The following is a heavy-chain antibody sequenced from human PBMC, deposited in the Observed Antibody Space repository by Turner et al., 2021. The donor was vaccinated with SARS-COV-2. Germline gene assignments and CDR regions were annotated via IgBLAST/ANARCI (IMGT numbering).Heavy chain of an antibody. J-gene: IGHJ4*02. Sequence: QVQLVQSGAEAKKPGASVKVSCKVSGYTLTELSMHWVRQAPGKGLEWMGGVDPEDGETIAAQKFQGRVTMTGDTSTDTAYMELSSLRSEDTAVYYCATYDILTGYYTSFDYWGQGTLVTVSS. CDR3: ATYDILTGYYTSFDY. V-gene: IGHV1-24*01. D-gene: IGHD3-9*01. CDR2: VDPEDGET. CDR1: GYTLTELS.